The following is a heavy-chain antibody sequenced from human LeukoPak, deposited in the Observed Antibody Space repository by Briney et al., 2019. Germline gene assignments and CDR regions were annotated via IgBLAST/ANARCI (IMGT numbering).Heavy chain of an antibody. CDR1: GFTFSNYW. CDR2: VKQDGTEK. V-gene: IGHV3-7*01. D-gene: IGHD6-13*01. Sequence: GESLRLSCAASGFTFSNYWMTWVRQAPGKGLEWVANVKQDGTEKYYVDSVKGRFTISRDNVKNSLYLQMNSLRVEDTAVYYCARAGGTSWADYWGQGTLVTVSS. CDR3: ARAGGTSWADY. J-gene: IGHJ4*02.